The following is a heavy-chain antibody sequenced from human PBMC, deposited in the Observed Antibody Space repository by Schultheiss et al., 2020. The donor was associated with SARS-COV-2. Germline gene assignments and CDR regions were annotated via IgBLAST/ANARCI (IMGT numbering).Heavy chain of an antibody. V-gene: IGHV4-39*01. CDR3: ARHGGRYSIKYHFDS. J-gene: IGHJ4*02. CDR1: GGSISSYY. Sequence: SETLSLTCTVSGGSISSYYWGWIRQPPGKGLEWIGSIYYSGSRYYNPSLDSRLTISGDTSRNQFSLKLNSVTAADTAVYYCARHGGRYSIKYHFDSWGQGTLVTVAS. CDR2: IYYSGSR. D-gene: IGHD5-12*01.